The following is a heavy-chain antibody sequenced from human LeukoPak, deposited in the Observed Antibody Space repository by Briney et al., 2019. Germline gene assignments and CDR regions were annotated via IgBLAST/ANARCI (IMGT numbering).Heavy chain of an antibody. CDR2: IKQNGSEK. CDR3: ARDAPDDYGDYYYGMDV. D-gene: IGHD4-17*01. J-gene: IGHJ6*02. CDR1: GFTFSSYW. V-gene: IGHV3-7*01. Sequence: PGGSLRLSCAASGFTFSSYWMSWVRQAPGKGLEWVANIKQNGSEKYYVDSVKGRFTISRDKAKNSLYLQMNSLRAEDTAVYYCARDAPDDYGDYYYGMDVWGQGTTVTVSS.